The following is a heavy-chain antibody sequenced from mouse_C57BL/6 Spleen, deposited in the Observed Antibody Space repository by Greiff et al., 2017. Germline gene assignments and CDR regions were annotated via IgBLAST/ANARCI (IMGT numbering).Heavy chain of an antibody. V-gene: IGHV3-6*01. CDR2: ISYDGSN. CDR1: GYSITSGYY. Sequence: EVQVVESGPGLVKPSQSLSLTCSVTGYSITSGYYWNWIRQFPGNKLEWMGYISYDGSNNYNPSLKNRISITRDTSKNQFFLKLNSVTTEDTATYYCARSYYDYLFDYWGQGTTLTVSS. J-gene: IGHJ2*01. D-gene: IGHD2-4*01. CDR3: ARSYYDYLFDY.